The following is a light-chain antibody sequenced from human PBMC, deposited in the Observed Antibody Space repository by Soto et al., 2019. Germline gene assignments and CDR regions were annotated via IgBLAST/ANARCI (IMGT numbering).Light chain of an antibody. CDR3: VSFTSSTTYV. V-gene: IGLV2-14*03. CDR2: DVA. Sequence: QSVLTQPASVSASPGQSITISCTGTSNDVGGSNFVSWYQQHPGKPPKLIIYDVATRPSGVSNRFSGSKSGSTASLIISRLQTEDEADYYCVSFTSSTTYVFGSGTKVTVL. J-gene: IGLJ1*01. CDR1: SNDVGGSNF.